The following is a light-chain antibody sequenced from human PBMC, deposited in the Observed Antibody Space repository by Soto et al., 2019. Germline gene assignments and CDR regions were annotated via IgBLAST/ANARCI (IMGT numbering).Light chain of an antibody. V-gene: IGKV1-39*01. CDR3: QESYSTPYT. CDR1: QSISSY. J-gene: IGKJ2*01. Sequence: DIQMTQSPSSLSASVGDRVTITCRASQSISSYLNWYQQKPGKAPKLLIYAASSLHSGVPSRFSGSGSGADFTLTISSLQPEDFATYYCQESYSTPYTLGQGTKLEI. CDR2: AAS.